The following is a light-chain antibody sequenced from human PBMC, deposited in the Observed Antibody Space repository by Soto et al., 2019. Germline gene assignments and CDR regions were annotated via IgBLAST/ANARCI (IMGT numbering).Light chain of an antibody. CDR3: QSYDSSRSGAV. CDR2: GNS. CDR1: SSNIGAGYD. Sequence: QSVLTQPPSVSGAPGQRVTISCTGSSSNIGAGYDVHWYQQLPGTAPKLLIYGNSNRPSGVPDRFSGSKSGTSASLAITGLQAEDEADYYCQSYDSSRSGAVFGGGTQLTVL. V-gene: IGLV1-40*01. J-gene: IGLJ7*01.